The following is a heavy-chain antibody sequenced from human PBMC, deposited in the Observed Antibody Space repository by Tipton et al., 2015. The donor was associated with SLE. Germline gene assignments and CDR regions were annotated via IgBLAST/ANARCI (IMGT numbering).Heavy chain of an antibody. V-gene: IGHV4-59*01. J-gene: IGHJ4*02. CDR3: ARWAGPTVNFDY. Sequence: LRLSCTVSGGSISSYYWSWIRQPPGKGLEWIGYIYYSGSTNYNPSLKSRVTISVDPSKNQFSLKLSSVTAADTAVYYCARWAGPTVNFDYWGQGTLVTVPS. D-gene: IGHD4-11*01. CDR1: GGSISSYY. CDR2: IYYSGST.